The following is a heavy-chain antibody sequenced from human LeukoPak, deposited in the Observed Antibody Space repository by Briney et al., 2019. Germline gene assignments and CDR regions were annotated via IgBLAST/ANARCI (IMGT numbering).Heavy chain of an antibody. CDR1: GFTFSSYS. J-gene: IGHJ3*02. V-gene: IGHV3-23*01. CDR2: ISGSGGST. CDR3: AKSNGYGLVDI. Sequence: GGSLRLSCAASGFTFSSYSMNWVRQAPGKGLEWVSAISGSGGSTYYADSVKGRFTISRDNSKNTLYLQMNSLRAEDTAVYYCAKSNGYGLVDIWGQGTMVTVSS. D-gene: IGHD3-10*01.